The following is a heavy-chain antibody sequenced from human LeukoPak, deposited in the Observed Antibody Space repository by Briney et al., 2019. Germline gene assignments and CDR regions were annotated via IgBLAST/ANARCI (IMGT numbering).Heavy chain of an antibody. Sequence: SETLSLTCAVSGGSISSSNWWSWVRPPPGKGLEWIGEIYHSGSTNYNPSLKSRVTISVDKSKNQFSLKLSSVTAADTAVYYCARGQHYYDSSGSFDYWGQGTLVTVSS. V-gene: IGHV4-4*02. D-gene: IGHD3-22*01. CDR3: ARGQHYYDSSGSFDY. J-gene: IGHJ4*02. CDR2: IYHSGST. CDR1: GGSISSSNW.